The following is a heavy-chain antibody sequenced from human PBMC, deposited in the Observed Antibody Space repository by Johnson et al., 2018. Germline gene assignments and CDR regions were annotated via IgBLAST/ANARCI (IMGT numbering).Heavy chain of an antibody. V-gene: IGHV5-51*01. CDR2: IDSGDSDT. CDR1: GYRFTSYW. J-gene: IGHJ3*02. CDR3: AGLSDSSGYYYNDAFDI. Sequence: EVQLVESGAEVKKPGESXKISCKGSGYRFTSYWIGWVRQMPGKGLEWMGIIDSGDSDTRYSPSFQGQVTISADKAISTAYLQWSSLKGPNTPMYYCAGLSDSSGYYYNDAFDIWGQGTMVTVSS. D-gene: IGHD3-22*01.